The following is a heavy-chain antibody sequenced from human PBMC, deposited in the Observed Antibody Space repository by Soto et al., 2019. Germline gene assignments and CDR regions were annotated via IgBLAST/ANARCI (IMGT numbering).Heavy chain of an antibody. Sequence: GGSLRLSCAASGFTFSDYYMSWIRQAPGKGLEWVSYISSSGSTIYYADSVKGRFTISRDNAKNSLYLQMNSLRAEDTAVYYCAKGYGDYGRYYYYMDVWGKGTTVTVSS. CDR3: AKGYGDYGRYYYYMDV. J-gene: IGHJ6*03. CDR1: GFTFSDYY. CDR2: ISSSGSTI. D-gene: IGHD4-17*01. V-gene: IGHV3-11*01.